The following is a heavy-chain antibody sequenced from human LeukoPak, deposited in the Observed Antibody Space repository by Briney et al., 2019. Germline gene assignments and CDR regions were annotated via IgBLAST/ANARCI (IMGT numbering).Heavy chain of an antibody. D-gene: IGHD3-3*01. Sequence: GGSLRHSCAASGFTFSSYAMSWVRQAPGKGLDWVSGIVGSGGSTYSADSVKGRFTISRDNSKNTLYLQMNSLRAEDTAVYYCAKGTLWSGYYYFDYWGQGTLVTVSS. CDR3: AKGTLWSGYYYFDY. CDR2: IVGSGGST. CDR1: GFTFSSYA. V-gene: IGHV3-23*01. J-gene: IGHJ4*02.